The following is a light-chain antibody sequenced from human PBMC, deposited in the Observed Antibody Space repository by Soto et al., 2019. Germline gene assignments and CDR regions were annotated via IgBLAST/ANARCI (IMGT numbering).Light chain of an antibody. CDR1: QSVSSK. CDR3: QEYKYSKK. J-gene: IGKJ1*01. CDR2: GAS. Sequence: EIVITQSPATLSVSPGERATLSCRASQSVSSKLAWYQQKPGQAPRLLIYGASTRATGIPARFSGSGSETEFTLTISSLQSEDFAVYYCQEYKYSKKFGQGTKVDIK. V-gene: IGKV3-15*01.